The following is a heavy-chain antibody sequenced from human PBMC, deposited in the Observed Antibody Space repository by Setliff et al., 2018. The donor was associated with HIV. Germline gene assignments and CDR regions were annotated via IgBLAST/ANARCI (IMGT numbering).Heavy chain of an antibody. CDR3: TTPTIFGVVFDY. CDR1: GFTFTNAW. V-gene: IGHV3-15*01. J-gene: IGHJ4*02. Sequence: LRLSCVASGFTFTNAWMSWVRQAPGKGLEWVGQIKSKPDGEARDYAAPVKGRFTISRNDSKNTLYLQMNSLKIEDTAVYYCTTPTIFGVVFDYWAQGALVTVSS. D-gene: IGHD3-3*02. CDR2: IKSKPDGEAR.